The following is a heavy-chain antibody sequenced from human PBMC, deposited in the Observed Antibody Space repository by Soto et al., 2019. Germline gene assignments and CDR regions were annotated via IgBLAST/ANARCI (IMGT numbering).Heavy chain of an antibody. Sequence: SETLSLTCTVSGGSISSYYWSWIRQPPGKGLEWIGYIYYSGSTNYNPSLKSRFTISLDTSKNQFSLKLNSVTAADTAVYYCARGLQSAVLDYWGQGTPVTVSS. J-gene: IGHJ4*02. V-gene: IGHV4-59*01. CDR1: GGSISSYY. CDR3: ARGLQSAVLDY. D-gene: IGHD1-1*01. CDR2: IYYSGST.